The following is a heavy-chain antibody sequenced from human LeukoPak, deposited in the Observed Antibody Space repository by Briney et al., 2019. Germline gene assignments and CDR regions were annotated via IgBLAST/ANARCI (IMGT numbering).Heavy chain of an antibody. CDR1: GFTFSSYW. CDR2: IKQDGSEK. V-gene: IGHV3-7*01. J-gene: IGHJ4*02. Sequence: GGSLRLSCAASGFTFSSYWMSWVRQAPGKGLEWVAKIKQDGSEKYYVDSVKGRFTISRDSAKNSLYLQMNSLRAEDTAVYYCVLLRFLEWLSNFDYWGQGTLVTVSS. CDR3: VLLRFLEWLSNFDY. D-gene: IGHD3-3*01.